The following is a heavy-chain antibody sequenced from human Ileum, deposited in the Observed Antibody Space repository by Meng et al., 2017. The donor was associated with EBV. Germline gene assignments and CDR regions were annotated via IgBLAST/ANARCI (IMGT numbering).Heavy chain of an antibody. CDR3: ARGKSGSYSLDY. J-gene: IGHJ4*02. CDR2: INPNTGGP. Sequence: QGQLVQSGAEVEKSGASVKVSCKASGYTFTGYYMHWVRQAPGQGLEWMGRINPNTGGPNYAQNFQGRVTMTRDTSITTAYMELSRLRSADTAMYYCARGKSGSYSLDYWGQGTLVTVSS. V-gene: IGHV1-2*06. D-gene: IGHD3-10*01. CDR1: GYTFTGYY.